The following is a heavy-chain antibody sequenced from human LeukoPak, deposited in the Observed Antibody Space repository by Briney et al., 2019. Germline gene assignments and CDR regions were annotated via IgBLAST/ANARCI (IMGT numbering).Heavy chain of an antibody. CDR2: IDYSGSS. CDR3: ARVATSLVGAHYFDY. J-gene: IGHJ4*02. CDR1: GGSISSYY. Sequence: ASETLSLTCTVSGGSISSYYWSWMRQPPGKGLECIGYIDYSGSSSYNPSLKSRVTISVDTYKNQFSLKLSSVTAADTAVYYCARVATSLVGAHYFDYWGQGTLVTVSS. D-gene: IGHD1-26*01. V-gene: IGHV4-59*01.